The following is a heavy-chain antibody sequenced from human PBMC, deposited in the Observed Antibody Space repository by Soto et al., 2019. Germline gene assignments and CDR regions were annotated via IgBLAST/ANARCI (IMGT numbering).Heavy chain of an antibody. CDR3: AKDGPYPHCTNGVCALFDY. CDR1: GFTFSSYA. Sequence: EVQLLESGGGLVQPGGSLRLSCAASGFTFSSYAMRWVRQAPGKGLEWVSAISGSGGSTYYADSVKGWFTISRDNSKNTLYLQMNSLRAEDTAVYYCAKDGPYPHCTNGVCALFDYWVQGTLVTVSS. V-gene: IGHV3-23*01. D-gene: IGHD2-8*01. J-gene: IGHJ4*02. CDR2: ISGSGGST.